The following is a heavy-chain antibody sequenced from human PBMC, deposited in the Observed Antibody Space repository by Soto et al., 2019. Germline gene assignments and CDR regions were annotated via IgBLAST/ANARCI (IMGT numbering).Heavy chain of an antibody. CDR1: GYTFTGYY. J-gene: IGHJ3*02. CDR3: AREAPISPFHAFDI. CDR2: INPNSGGT. D-gene: IGHD3-9*01. Sequence: ASVKVSCKASGYTFTGYYMHWVRQAPGQGLEWMGWINPNSGGTNYAQKFQGWVTMTRDTSISTAYMELSRLRSDDTAVYYCAREAPISPFHAFDIWGQGTMVTVSS. V-gene: IGHV1-2*04.